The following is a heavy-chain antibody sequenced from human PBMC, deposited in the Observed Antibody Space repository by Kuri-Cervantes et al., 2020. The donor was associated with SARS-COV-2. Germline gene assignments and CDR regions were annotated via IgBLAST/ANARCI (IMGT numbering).Heavy chain of an antibody. V-gene: IGHV3-74*01. CDR2: INSDGSST. CDR1: GFTFSSYW. J-gene: IGHJ4*02. D-gene: IGHD1/OR15-1a*01. CDR3: ARDRRRQGTRAGLDY. Sequence: GGSLRLSCAASGFTFSSYWMHWVRQAPGKGLVWVSRINSDGSSTSSADSVKGRFTISRDNAKNTLYLQMNSLRAEDTAVYYCARDRRRQGTRAGLDYWGQGTLVTVSS.